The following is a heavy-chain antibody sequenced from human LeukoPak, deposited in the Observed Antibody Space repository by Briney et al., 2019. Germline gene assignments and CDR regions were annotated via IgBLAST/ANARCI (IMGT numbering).Heavy chain of an antibody. CDR1: GGSISSCY. CDR3: ASFLCGGDCYVDY. CDR2: IYYSGST. Sequence: SETLSLTCTVSGGSISSCYWSWIRQPPGKGLEWIGYIYYSGSTNYNPSLKSRVTISVDTSKNQFSLKLSSVTAADTAVYYCASFLCGGDCYVDYWGQGTLVTVSS. V-gene: IGHV4-59*01. D-gene: IGHD2-21*02. J-gene: IGHJ4*02.